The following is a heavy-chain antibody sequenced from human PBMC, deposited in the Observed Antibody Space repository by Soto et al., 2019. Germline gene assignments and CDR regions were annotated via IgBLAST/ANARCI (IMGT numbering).Heavy chain of an antibody. Sequence: SLTCTVSGGSINSYYWNWIRQPPGKGLEWIGYIYYSGSTNYNPSLKSRVTTSVDTSKNQFSLNLSSVTAADTAVYYCARVRHDSSGYYFDYWGQGTLVTVSS. CDR1: GGSINSYY. CDR2: IYYSGST. CDR3: ARVRHDSSGYYFDY. D-gene: IGHD3-22*01. J-gene: IGHJ4*02. V-gene: IGHV4-59*01.